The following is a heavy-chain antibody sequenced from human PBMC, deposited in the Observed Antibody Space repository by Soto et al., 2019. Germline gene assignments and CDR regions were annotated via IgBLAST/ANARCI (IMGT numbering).Heavy chain of an antibody. CDR3: AKDHYGSAIYGTDV. J-gene: IGHJ6*02. Sequence: TSDIIGYADSVKGRFTISRDNGKNSLYLQMNSLRPEDTALYYCAKDHYGSAIYGTDVWGQGTTVTVSS. D-gene: IGHD3-10*01. V-gene: IGHV3-9*01. CDR2: TSDII.